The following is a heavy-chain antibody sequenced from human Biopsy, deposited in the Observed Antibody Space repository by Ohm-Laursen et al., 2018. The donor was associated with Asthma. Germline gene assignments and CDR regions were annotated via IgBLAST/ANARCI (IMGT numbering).Heavy chain of an antibody. D-gene: IGHD2-2*01. V-gene: IGHV1-69*13. Sequence: GPSVKVSCKSLGGTLTTYVIGWVRQAPGQGLEWMGGINSVFGTTTYPQKFQDRVTITADDSTSTVYMELSSLRSEDTAVYYCARKAGSCISRTCYSLDFWGQGTLVTVSS. CDR1: GGTLTTYV. CDR2: INSVFGTT. CDR3: ARKAGSCISRTCYSLDF. J-gene: IGHJ4*02.